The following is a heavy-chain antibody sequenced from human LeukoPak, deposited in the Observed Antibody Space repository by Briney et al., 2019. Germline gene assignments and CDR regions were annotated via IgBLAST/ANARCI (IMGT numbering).Heavy chain of an antibody. CDR2: ISPDGTTS. J-gene: IGHJ4*02. D-gene: IGHD3-22*01. V-gene: IGHV3-11*04. CDR3: ARGAYYYED. Sequence: PGGSLRLSCAAAGFTFSDHYMTWIRQAPGKALEWVSYISPDGTTSYYADSLKGRFTVSRDNAKNSLYLQMNSLRAEDTAVYYCARGAYYYEDWGQGTLVTVSS. CDR1: GFTFSDHY.